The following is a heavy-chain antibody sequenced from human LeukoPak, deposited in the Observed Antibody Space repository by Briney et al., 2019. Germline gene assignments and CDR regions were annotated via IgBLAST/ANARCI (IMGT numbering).Heavy chain of an antibody. CDR1: GGSISSNNW. D-gene: IGHD1-26*01. Sequence: PSETLSLTCAVSGGSISSNNWWSWVRQPPGKGLEWIGEIYHSGSTYYNPSLKSRVTISVDTSKNQFSLKLSSVTAADTAVYYCARNLVGASDYWGQGTLVTVSS. V-gene: IGHV4-4*02. J-gene: IGHJ4*02. CDR3: ARNLVGASDY. CDR2: IYHSGST.